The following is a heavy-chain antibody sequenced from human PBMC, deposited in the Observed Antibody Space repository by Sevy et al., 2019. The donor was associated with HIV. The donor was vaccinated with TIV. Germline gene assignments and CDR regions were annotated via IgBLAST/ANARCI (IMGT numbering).Heavy chain of an antibody. CDR2: IWNDMTNK. CDR1: GFTLRNYG. V-gene: IGHV3-33*01. J-gene: IGHJ3*02. CDR3: ASLPNNYYDRGGYSGDDAFDI. Sequence: GGSLRLSCVASGFTLRNYGMHWVRQAPGKGLEWVATIWNDMTNKYYADSAKGRFTISRDNSKNTLYPQMNSLRAEDTALYYCASLPNNYYDRGGYSGDDAFDIWGQGTMVTVSS. D-gene: IGHD3-22*01.